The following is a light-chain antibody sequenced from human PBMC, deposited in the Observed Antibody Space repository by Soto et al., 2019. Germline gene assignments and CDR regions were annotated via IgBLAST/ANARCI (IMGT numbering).Light chain of an antibody. V-gene: IGLV2-14*02. CDR2: GVT. CDR1: SSDVENYDL. J-gene: IGLJ1*01. CDR3: CSYTSSSTLYV. Sequence: QSVLTQPASVSGSPGQSITVSCTGTSSDVENYDLVSWYQQHPGQAPKVIIYGVTKRPSGVSNRFSGKRSGNTASLTISGLQAEDEAEYFCCSYTSSSTLYVFGTGTKVTVL.